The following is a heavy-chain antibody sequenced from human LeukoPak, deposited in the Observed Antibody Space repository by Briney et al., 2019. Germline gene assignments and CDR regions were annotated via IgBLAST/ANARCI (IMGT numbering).Heavy chain of an antibody. D-gene: IGHD3-10*01. Sequence: GGSLRPSCAASGFTFSNYATHWVRQAPGKGLEWVSLISSGGTYEYYADSVKGRFTISRDNSKNTLYLQLNSLRAEDTAVYYCARDSTYYYDSGSSGPHYFDNWGQGTLVTVSS. V-gene: IGHV3-30*01. J-gene: IGHJ4*02. CDR2: ISSGGTYE. CDR3: ARDSTYYYDSGSSGPHYFDN. CDR1: GFTFSNYA.